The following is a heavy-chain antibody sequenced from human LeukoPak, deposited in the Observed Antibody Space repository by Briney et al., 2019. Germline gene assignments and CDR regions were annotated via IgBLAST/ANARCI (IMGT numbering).Heavy chain of an antibody. D-gene: IGHD3-9*01. CDR2: ITAYNDNT. CDR1: GYTFTSYG. CDR3: ARDRSAYDILTGYYYVADMDV. V-gene: IGHV1-18*01. J-gene: IGHJ6*03. Sequence: GASVKVSRKASGYTFTSYGISWVRQAPGQGLEWMGWITAYNDNTYYAQKLQGRVTMTTDTSTSTAYMELRSLRSDDTAVYYCARDRSAYDILTGYYYVADMDVWGKGTTVTVSS.